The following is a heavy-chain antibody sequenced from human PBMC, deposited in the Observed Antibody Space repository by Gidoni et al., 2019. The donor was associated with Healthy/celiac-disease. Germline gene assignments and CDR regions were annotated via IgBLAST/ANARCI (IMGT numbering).Heavy chain of an antibody. Sequence: QVQLQESGPGLVKPSETLSLTCAVSGYSISSGYYWGWIRQPPGKGLEWIGSIYHSGSTYYNPSLKSRVTISVDTSKNQFSLKLSSVTAADTAVYYCARQVVGATSGFDYWGQGTLVTVSS. CDR2: IYHSGST. D-gene: IGHD1-26*01. CDR1: GYSISSGYY. V-gene: IGHV4-38-2*01. CDR3: ARQVVGATSGFDY. J-gene: IGHJ4*02.